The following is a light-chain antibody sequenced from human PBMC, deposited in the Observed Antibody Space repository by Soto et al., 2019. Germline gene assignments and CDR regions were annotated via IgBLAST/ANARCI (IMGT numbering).Light chain of an antibody. V-gene: IGKV3-20*01. Sequence: EIVLTQSPGTLSLSPGERATLSCRASQSVRSNYLAWYQQQPGQAPRLLIYRASNRATGTPDRFSGSGSGTVFTLTISRLEPEDFAVYYCQQYGSSPPEKTFGQGTKVEIK. J-gene: IGKJ1*01. CDR1: QSVRSNY. CDR2: RAS. CDR3: QQYGSSPPEKT.